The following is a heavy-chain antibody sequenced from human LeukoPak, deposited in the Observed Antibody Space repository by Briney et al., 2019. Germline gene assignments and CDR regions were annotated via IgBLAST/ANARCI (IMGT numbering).Heavy chain of an antibody. V-gene: IGHV3-21*01. Sequence: GGSLRLSCAASGFTFSSYSMNWVRQAPGKGLEWVSSISSSSSYIYYADSVKGRFTISRDNAKNSLYLQMNSLRAEDTAVYYCARLATVPYCSSTSCRSYYFDYWGQGTLVTVSS. D-gene: IGHD2-2*01. CDR1: GFTFSSYS. CDR3: ARLATVPYCSSTSCRSYYFDY. CDR2: ISSSSSYI. J-gene: IGHJ4*02.